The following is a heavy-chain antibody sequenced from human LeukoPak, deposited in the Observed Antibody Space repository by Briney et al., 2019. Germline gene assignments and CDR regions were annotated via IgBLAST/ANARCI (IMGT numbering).Heavy chain of an antibody. CDR3: ARHYGDVRYYMDV. J-gene: IGHJ6*03. V-gene: IGHV1-69*11. CDR2: IIPILGTA. CDR1: GGTFSSYA. Sequence: SVKVSCKASGGTFSSYAISWVRQAPGQGLEWMGRIIPILGTANYAQKFQGRVTITADESTSTAYMELSSLRSEDTAVYYCARHYGDVRYYMDVWGKGTTVTVSS. D-gene: IGHD4-17*01.